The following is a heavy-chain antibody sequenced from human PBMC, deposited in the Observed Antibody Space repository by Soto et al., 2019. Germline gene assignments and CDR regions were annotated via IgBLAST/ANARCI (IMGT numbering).Heavy chain of an antibody. Sequence: GASVKVSCKASGYTFTGYYMHWVRQAPGQGLEWMGWINPNSGGTNYAQKFQGRVTMTRDTSISTAYMELSRLRSDDTAVYYCTSYKAVAGTLDFDYWGQGTLVTVSS. CDR3: TSYKAVAGTLDFDY. CDR2: INPNSGGT. V-gene: IGHV1-2*02. CDR1: GYTFTGYY. J-gene: IGHJ4*02. D-gene: IGHD6-19*01.